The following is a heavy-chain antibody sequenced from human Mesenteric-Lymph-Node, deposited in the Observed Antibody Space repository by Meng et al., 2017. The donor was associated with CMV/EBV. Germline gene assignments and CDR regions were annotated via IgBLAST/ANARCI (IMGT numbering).Heavy chain of an antibody. V-gene: IGHV3-20*04. J-gene: IGHJ5*02. D-gene: IGHD3-3*01. Sequence: GEALKISCAASGFTFDDYGMSWVRQAPGKGLEWVSGINWNGGSTGYADSVKGRFTISRDNAKNSLYLQMNSLRAEDTALYSCARWYRAGVVEGPGNPPWGQGTLVTSPQ. CDR1: GFTFDDYG. CDR2: INWNGGST. CDR3: ARWYRAGVVEGPGNPP.